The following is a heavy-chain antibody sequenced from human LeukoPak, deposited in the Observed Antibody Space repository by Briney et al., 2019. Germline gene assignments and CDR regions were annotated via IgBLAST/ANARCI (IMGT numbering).Heavy chain of an antibody. Sequence: KPSDTLSLTCTVSGGSISSYYWSWIRQPPGKGLEWIGYIYYSGSTNYNPSLKSRVTISVETSKNQFSLKLSSVTAADTAVYYCAREKADWDDAFDIWGQGTMVTVSS. CDR2: IYYSGST. V-gene: IGHV4-59*01. CDR3: AREKADWDDAFDI. J-gene: IGHJ3*02. D-gene: IGHD3-9*01. CDR1: GGSISSYY.